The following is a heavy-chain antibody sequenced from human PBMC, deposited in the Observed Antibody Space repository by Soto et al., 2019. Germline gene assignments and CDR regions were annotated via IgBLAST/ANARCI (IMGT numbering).Heavy chain of an antibody. D-gene: IGHD3-10*01. J-gene: IGHJ4*02. V-gene: IGHV2-5*02. Sequence: QITLKESGPPLVKPTQTLTLTCTFSGFSLSTSGVGVGWIRQPPGKALEWLALIYWDDDKRYSPSLKSRLTITKDTSKNQVVLTMTNMDPVDTATYYCAHRRITMVRARSRTNDFDYWGQGTLVTVSS. CDR3: AHRRITMVRARSRTNDFDY. CDR1: GFSLSTSGVG. CDR2: IYWDDDK.